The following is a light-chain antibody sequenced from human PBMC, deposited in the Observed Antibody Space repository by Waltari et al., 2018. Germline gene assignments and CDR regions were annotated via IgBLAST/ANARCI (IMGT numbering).Light chain of an antibody. CDR3: QKYNSAPLT. CDR2: AAS. V-gene: IGKV1-27*01. J-gene: IGKJ4*01. Sequence: DIQMTQSPSSLSASVGDRVTITCRASQGILNYLAWYQQKPGKVPKLLIYAASTLQSGVPSRFSGSGSGTDFILTISSLQPEDVATYYCQKYNSAPLTFGGGTKVEIK. CDR1: QGILNY.